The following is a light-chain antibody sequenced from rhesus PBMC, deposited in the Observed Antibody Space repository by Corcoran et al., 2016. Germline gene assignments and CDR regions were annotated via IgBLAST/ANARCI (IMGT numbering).Light chain of an antibody. Sequence: DIQMTQSPSSLSASVGDTVTITCRASQSFSSSLAWYQQKPGKAPKLLNYSASSLQSGVPSRFIGSKSGTDFTLTINILQPEDIASYYCQQFFSYPLTFGGGTKVEIK. J-gene: IGKJ4*01. V-gene: IGKV1-46*01. CDR2: SAS. CDR1: QSFSSS. CDR3: QQFFSYPLT.